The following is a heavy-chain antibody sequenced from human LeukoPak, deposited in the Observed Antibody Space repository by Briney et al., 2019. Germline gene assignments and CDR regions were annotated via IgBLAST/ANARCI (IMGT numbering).Heavy chain of an antibody. CDR1: GFTFSSYS. CDR2: ISSSSSYI. V-gene: IGHV3-21*01. Sequence: GGSLRLSCTASGFTFSSYSMNWVRQAPGKGLEWVSSISSSSSYIYYADSVKGRFTISRDNAKNSLYLQMNSLRAEDTAVYYCARDKDIVVVLREEVYYYGMDVWGQGTTVTVSS. D-gene: IGHD2-2*01. J-gene: IGHJ6*02. CDR3: ARDKDIVVVLREEVYYYGMDV.